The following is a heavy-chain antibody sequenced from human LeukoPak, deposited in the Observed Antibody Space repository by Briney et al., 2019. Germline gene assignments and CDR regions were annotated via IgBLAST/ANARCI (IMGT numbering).Heavy chain of an antibody. CDR2: IYHSGST. CDR3: ARFVDTWFDY. CDR1: GGSFSDFY. D-gene: IGHD5-18*01. J-gene: IGHJ4*02. V-gene: IGHV4-34*01. Sequence: SETLSLTCAVSGGSFSDFYWNWIRQPPGKGLEWIGSIYHSGSTYHNSSLKNRVTISVDTSKNQLSLKMRSVTAADTAVYYCARFVDTWFDYWGQGTLVTVSS.